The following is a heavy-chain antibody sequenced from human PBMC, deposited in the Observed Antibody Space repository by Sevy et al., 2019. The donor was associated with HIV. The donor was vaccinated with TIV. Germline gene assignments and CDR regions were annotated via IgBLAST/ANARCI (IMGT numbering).Heavy chain of an antibody. D-gene: IGHD3-16*01. J-gene: IGHJ4*01. CDR3: AKLHSRMIPGNGDLDY. Sequence: GGSLRLSCTASGFSFSNYVMAWVRQAPWKGLEWVSSVSPTSLSTYYTESVKGRFTISRDNSKNTLYLQMTSLRAEDTAIYYCAKLHSRMIPGNGDLDYWGRGTLVTVSS. CDR2: VSPTSLST. V-gene: IGHV3-23*01. CDR1: GFSFSNYV.